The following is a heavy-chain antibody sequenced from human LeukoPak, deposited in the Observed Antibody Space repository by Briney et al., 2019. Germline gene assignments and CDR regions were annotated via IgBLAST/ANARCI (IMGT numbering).Heavy chain of an antibody. V-gene: IGHV1-69*13. CDR1: GGTFSSYA. CDR2: IIPIFGTA. D-gene: IGHD2-2*01. Sequence: GASVKVSCRASGGTFSSYAISWVRQAPGQGLEWMGGIIPIFGTANYAQKFQGRVTITADESTSTAYMEPSSLRSEDTAVYYCARPMLGYCSSTSCRTDYYYGMDVWGQGTTVTVSS. J-gene: IGHJ6*02. CDR3: ARPMLGYCSSTSCRTDYYYGMDV.